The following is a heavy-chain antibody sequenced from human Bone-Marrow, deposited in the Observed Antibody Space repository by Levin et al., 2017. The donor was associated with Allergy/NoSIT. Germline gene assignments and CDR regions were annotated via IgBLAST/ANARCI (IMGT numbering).Heavy chain of an antibody. V-gene: IGHV4-59*01. CDR3: AREQYGSGSYGWFDP. CDR1: GASITSFY. D-gene: IGHD3-10*01. J-gene: IGHJ5*02. CDR2: IYYIGTT. Sequence: PSETLSLTCNVSGASITSFYWSWIRQPPGKGLEWIGHIYYIGTTDYNPYLKSRVTMSVDTSNNQFSLKLTSVTAADTAIYYCAREQYGSGSYGWFDPWGRGTLVTVSS.